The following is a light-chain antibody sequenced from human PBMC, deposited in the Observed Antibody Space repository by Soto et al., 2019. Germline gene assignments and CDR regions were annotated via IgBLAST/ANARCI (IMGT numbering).Light chain of an antibody. J-gene: IGLJ1*01. Sequence: SYALTQPPSGSVAPGQTARISCGGNNIGSKSVHWYQQKPGQAPVLVVYDDSDRPSGSPERFSGSNSGNTATLTISRVEAGDEADYYCQVWDSSSDPPYVFGTGPKVTVL. CDR1: NIGSKS. CDR3: QVWDSSSDPPYV. CDR2: DDS. V-gene: IGLV3-21*02.